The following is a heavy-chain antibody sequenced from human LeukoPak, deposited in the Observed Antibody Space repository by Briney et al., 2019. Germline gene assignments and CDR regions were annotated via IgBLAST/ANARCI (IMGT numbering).Heavy chain of an antibody. D-gene: IGHD5-12*01. CDR1: GGTFSSYA. V-gene: IGHV1-69*04. J-gene: IGHJ4*02. CDR3: ARDSSGFLSY. Sequence: SVKVSCRASGGTFSSYAISWVRQAPGQRLEWRGRIIPFLGLANYAQKFHGRVTITAHKSTSTAYMELSSLRSEDTAVYYCARDSSGFLSYWGQETLVTVSS. CDR2: IIPFLGLA.